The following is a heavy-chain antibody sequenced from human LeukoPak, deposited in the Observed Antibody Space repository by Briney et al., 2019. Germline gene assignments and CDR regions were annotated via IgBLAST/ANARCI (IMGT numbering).Heavy chain of an antibody. CDR2: LYHSGST. J-gene: IGHJ4*02. CDR1: GYSISSGYY. D-gene: IGHD2-2*01. V-gene: IGHV4-38-2*02. CDR3: ATNPVYCSSTSCYSFDY. Sequence: PSETLSLTCTVSGYSISSGYYWGWIRQSPGKGLEWIGSLYHSGSTYYKPSLKSRVTISVDTSKNQFSLKLSSVTAADTAVYYCATNPVYCSSTSCYSFDYWGQGTLVTVSS.